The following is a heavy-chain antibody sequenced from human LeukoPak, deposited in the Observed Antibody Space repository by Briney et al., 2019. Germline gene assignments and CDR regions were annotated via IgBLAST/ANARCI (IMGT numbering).Heavy chain of an antibody. CDR2: ISAYNGNT. Sequence: ASVKVSCKASGYTFTSYGISWVRQAPGQGLEGMGWISAYNGNTNYAQKLQGRVTMTTDTSTSTAYMELRRLRSDDTAVYYCARVVRGVIITSWFDTWGQGTLVTVSS. D-gene: IGHD3-10*01. V-gene: IGHV1-18*01. CDR3: ARVVRGVIITSWFDT. CDR1: GYTFTSYG. J-gene: IGHJ5*02.